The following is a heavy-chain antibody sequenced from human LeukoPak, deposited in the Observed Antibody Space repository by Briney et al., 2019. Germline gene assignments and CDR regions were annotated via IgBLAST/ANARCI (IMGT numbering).Heavy chain of an antibody. V-gene: IGHV3-33*08. J-gene: IGHJ4*02. CDR3: ASGEQWLVSGPTF. CDR2: IWYDGSNK. D-gene: IGHD6-19*01. Sequence: PGGSLRLSCAASGFTFSSYGMHWVRQAPGKGLEWVAVIWYDGSNKYYADSVKGRFTISRDNSKNTLYLQMNSLRAEDTAVYYCASGEQWLVSGPTFWGQGTLVTVSS. CDR1: GFTFSSYG.